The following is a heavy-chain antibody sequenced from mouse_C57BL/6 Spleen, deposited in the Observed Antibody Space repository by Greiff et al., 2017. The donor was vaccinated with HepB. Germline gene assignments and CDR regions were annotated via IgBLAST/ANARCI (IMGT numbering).Heavy chain of an antibody. CDR3: ARGYGSSSFAY. CDR1: GYTFTSYW. Sequence: QVHVKQPGAELVKPGASVKLSCKASGYTFTSYWMQWVKQRPGQGLEWIGEIDPSDSYTNYNQKFKGKATLTVDTSSSTAYMQLSSLTSEDSAVYYCARGYGSSSFAYWGQGTLVTVSA. CDR2: IDPSDSYT. V-gene: IGHV1-50*01. J-gene: IGHJ3*01. D-gene: IGHD1-1*01.